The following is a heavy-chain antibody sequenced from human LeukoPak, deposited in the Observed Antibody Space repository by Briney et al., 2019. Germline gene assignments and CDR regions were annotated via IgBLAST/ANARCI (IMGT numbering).Heavy chain of an antibody. V-gene: IGHV3-30*02. Sequence: GGSLRLSCAASGFTFNSYGMHWVRQAPGKGLEWVAFIRYDGSKSYFADSVKGRFAVSRDNSKNTLYLQMSSLRPEGTAVYFWAEDGGSGSYFAFDVWGQGTMVTVSS. CDR3: AEDGGSGSYFAFDV. CDR2: IRYDGSKS. CDR1: GFTFNSYG. D-gene: IGHD1-26*01. J-gene: IGHJ3*01.